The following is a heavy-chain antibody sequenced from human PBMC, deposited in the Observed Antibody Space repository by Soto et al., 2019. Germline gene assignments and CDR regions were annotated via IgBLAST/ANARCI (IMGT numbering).Heavy chain of an antibody. V-gene: IGHV4-30-4*02. CDR3: ARDAAYSGYDNPQNYYYYGMDV. Sequence: PSETLSLTCTVSGGSISSGDYYWSWIRQPPGKGLEWIGYIYYSGSTYYNPSLKSRVTISVDTSKNQFSLKLSSVTAADTAVYYCARDAAYSGYDNPQNYYYYGMDVWGQGTTVTVSS. CDR1: GGSISSGDYY. CDR2: IYYSGST. J-gene: IGHJ6*02. D-gene: IGHD5-12*01.